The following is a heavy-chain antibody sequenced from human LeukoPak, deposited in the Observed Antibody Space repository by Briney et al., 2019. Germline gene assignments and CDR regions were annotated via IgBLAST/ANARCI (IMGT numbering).Heavy chain of an antibody. Sequence: PSETLSLTCTVSGGSISSYYWSLIRQPPRKGLEWIGYIYYSGSTNYNPSLKSRVTISVDTSKNQFSLKLSSVTAADTAVYYCARVTGYWYFDLWGRGTLVTVSS. CDR2: IYYSGST. J-gene: IGHJ2*01. CDR1: GGSISSYY. D-gene: IGHD1-14*01. CDR3: ARVTGYWYFDL. V-gene: IGHV4-59*01.